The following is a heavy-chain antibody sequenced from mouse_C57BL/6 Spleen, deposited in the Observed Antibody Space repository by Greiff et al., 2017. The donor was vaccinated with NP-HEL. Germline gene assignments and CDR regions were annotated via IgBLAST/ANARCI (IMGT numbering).Heavy chain of an antibody. CDR3: ARGGYYYGSSQENFDY. CDR1: GFNIKNTY. Sequence: EVQLQQSVAELVRPGASVKLSCTASGFNIKNTYMHWVRQRPDQGLEWIGRIDRANGNTKYAPKFQGKATITADTSSNTAYLQLSSLTSEDTAICYGARGGYYYGSSQENFDYWAQGTTPTVSS. J-gene: IGHJ2*01. D-gene: IGHD1-1*01. V-gene: IGHV14-3*01. CDR2: IDRANGNT.